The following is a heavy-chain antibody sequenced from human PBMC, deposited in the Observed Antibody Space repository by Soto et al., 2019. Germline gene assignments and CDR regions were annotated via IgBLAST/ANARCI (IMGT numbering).Heavy chain of an antibody. CDR3: ARGTYYYDSSGYYFLDYYYGMDV. Sequence: PSETLSLTCAVYGGSFSGYYWSWIRQPPGKELEWIGEINHSGSTNYNPSLKSRVTISVDTSKNQFSLKLSSVTAADTAVYYCARGTYYYDSSGYYFLDYYYGMDVWGQGTTVTVSS. CDR2: INHSGST. CDR1: GGSFSGYY. J-gene: IGHJ6*02. D-gene: IGHD3-22*01. V-gene: IGHV4-34*01.